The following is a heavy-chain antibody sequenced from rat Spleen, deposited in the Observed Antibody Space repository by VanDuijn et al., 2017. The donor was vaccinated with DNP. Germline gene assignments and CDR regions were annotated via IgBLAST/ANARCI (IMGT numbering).Heavy chain of an antibody. CDR3: AMVRLSTGWYFDF. CDR1: GFSLTANG. Sequence: QVQLKESGPGLVQPSQTLSLTCSVSGFSLTANGVGWVRQSPGKGLEWVGTIWSGGGTFYSSALKSRLRIRRDTSKSQVFLTMNSLQTEDTAVFFCAMVRLSTGWYFDFWGPGTMVTVSS. J-gene: IGHJ1*01. D-gene: IGHD1-12*01. V-gene: IGHV2S8*01. CDR2: IWSGGGT.